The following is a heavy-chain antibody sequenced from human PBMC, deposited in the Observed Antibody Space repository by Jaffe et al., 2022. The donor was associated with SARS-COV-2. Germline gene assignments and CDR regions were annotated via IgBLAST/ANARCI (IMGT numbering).Heavy chain of an antibody. Sequence: EVQLVESGGGLVQPGGSLRLSCAASGFTFTDYWMNWVRQAPGKGLEWVANVKHDGSNKYYVDSVKGRFTISRDNAKNSLYLQMNSLTVEDTAVYYCGRGSGAPDVWGKGTTVTVSS. V-gene: IGHV3-7*01. D-gene: IGHD3-10*01. J-gene: IGHJ6*04. CDR2: VKHDGSNK. CDR3: GRGSGAPDV. CDR1: GFTFTDYW.